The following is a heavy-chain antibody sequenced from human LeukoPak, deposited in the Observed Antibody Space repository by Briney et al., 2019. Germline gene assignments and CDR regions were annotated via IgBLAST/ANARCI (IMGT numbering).Heavy chain of an antibody. CDR1: GFTFSSYS. D-gene: IGHD2-8*01. V-gene: IGHV3-21*01. CDR3: ARVKYCTNGVCYHYYYYYMDV. Sequence: GGSLRLSCAASGFTFSSYSMNWVRQAPGKGLEWVSSISSSSSYIYYADSVKGRFTISRDNAKNSLYLQMNSLRAEDTAVYYCARVKYCTNGVCYHYYYYYMDVWGKGTTVTVSS. J-gene: IGHJ6*03. CDR2: ISSSSSYI.